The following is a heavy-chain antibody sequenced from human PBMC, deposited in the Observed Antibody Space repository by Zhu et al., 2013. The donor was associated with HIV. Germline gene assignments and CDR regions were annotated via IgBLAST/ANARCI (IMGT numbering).Heavy chain of an antibody. J-gene: IGHJ6*02. CDR1: GYTFTAYY. CDR2: INPNSGGT. Sequence: QVQVVQSGAEVEKPGASVKVSCKASGYTFTAYYMHWVRQAPGQGLEWMGWINPNSGGTTYAQKFQGRVTMTRDTSISTAYMELSRLRSDDTAVYYCARESGGNAGMDVVGPRDHGHRLL. CDR3: ARESGGNAGMDV. D-gene: IGHD2-15*01. V-gene: IGHV1-2*02.